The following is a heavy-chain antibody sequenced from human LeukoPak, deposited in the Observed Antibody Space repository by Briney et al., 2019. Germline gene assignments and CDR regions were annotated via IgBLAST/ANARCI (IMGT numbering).Heavy chain of an antibody. Sequence: GGSLTLSCAVSGFTVSSNYMSWVRQAPGKGLEWVSVIYSGGSTYYADSVKGRFTISRHNSKNTLYLQMNSLRAEDTAVYYCARADCSGGSCFNWGVFDYWGQGTLVTVSS. J-gene: IGHJ4*02. CDR3: ARADCSGGSCFNWGVFDY. D-gene: IGHD2-15*01. V-gene: IGHV3-53*04. CDR2: IYSGGST. CDR1: GFTVSSNY.